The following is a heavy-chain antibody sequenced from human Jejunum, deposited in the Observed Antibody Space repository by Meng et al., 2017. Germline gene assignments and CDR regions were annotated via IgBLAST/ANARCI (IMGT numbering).Heavy chain of an antibody. Sequence: GGSLRLSCAASGFNFSTHEMNWVRQAPGRGLEWLSYISYSGNTIYYADSVKGRFTISRDNVKNSLYMQLNSLRAEDTAVYYCARDPRDGHRVTLDYWGQGTLVTVSS. D-gene: IGHD2-21*02. CDR2: ISYSGNTI. CDR3: ARDPRDGHRVTLDY. V-gene: IGHV3-48*03. CDR1: GFNFSTHE. J-gene: IGHJ4*02.